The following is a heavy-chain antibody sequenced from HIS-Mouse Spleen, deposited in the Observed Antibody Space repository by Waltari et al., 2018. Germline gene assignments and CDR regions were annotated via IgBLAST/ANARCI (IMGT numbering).Heavy chain of an antibody. Sequence: QVQLVQSGAEVKKPGASVKVSCKASGYTFTSYDINWVRQATGQGLEWMGWRNPNSGNTGYPHKFQGRVTMTRNTSISTAYMELSSLRSEDTAVYYCARGHDYSNYFDYWGQGTLVTVSS. J-gene: IGHJ4*02. CDR1: GYTFTSYD. V-gene: IGHV1-8*01. D-gene: IGHD4-4*01. CDR2: RNPNSGNT. CDR3: ARGHDYSNYFDY.